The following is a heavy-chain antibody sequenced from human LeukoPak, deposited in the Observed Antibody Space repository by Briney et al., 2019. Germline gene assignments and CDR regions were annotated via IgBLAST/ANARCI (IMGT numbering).Heavy chain of an antibody. CDR3: AKAGSSVSRTFDP. Sequence: PGGSLRLSCAASGFTFSSYAMRWVRQAPGKGLEWVSGISGPGDKTDYADSVKGRFTISRDNSENTVPLQMNSLTGEDTAVYYCAKAGSSVSRTFDPWGQGTLVTVSP. CDR2: ISGPGDKT. V-gene: IGHV3-23*01. J-gene: IGHJ5*02. D-gene: IGHD2-2*01. CDR1: GFTFSSYA.